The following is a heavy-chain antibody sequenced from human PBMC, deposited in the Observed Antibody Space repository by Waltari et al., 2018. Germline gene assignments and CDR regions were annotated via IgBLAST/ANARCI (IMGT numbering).Heavy chain of an antibody. D-gene: IGHD3-10*01. J-gene: IGHJ1*01. CDR2: IGSSGGGT. V-gene: IGHV3-23*01. CDR1: GFTLSSFSSYA. CDR3: AKLWTSSGPEYFQN. Sequence: EVQLLESGGGLVQPGGSLRLSCAVTGFTLSSFSSYAMSWVRQAPGKGLEWVADIGSSGGGTNYGGTGKGRFTISRDNPKNTLYVQRNGLRAEDTAVYYCAKLWTSSGPEYFQNWGQGTLVIVSS.